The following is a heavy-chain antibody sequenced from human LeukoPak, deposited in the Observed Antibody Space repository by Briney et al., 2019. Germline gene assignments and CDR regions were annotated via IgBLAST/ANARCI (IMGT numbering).Heavy chain of an antibody. CDR1: GFTVSSNY. CDR3: ARDKDPYYYDSSGYYGFDP. D-gene: IGHD3-22*01. J-gene: IGHJ5*02. V-gene: IGHV3-11*01. CDR2: ISSSGSTI. Sequence: GGSLRLSCAASGFTVSSNYMSWVRQAPGKGLEWVSYISSSGSTIYYADSVKGRFTISRDNAKNSLYLQMNSLRAEDTAVYYCARDKDPYYYDSSGYYGFDPWGQGTLVTVSS.